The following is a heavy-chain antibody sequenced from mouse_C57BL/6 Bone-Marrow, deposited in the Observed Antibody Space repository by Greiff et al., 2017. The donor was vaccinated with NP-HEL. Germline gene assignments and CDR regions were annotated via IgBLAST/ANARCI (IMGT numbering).Heavy chain of an antibody. D-gene: IGHD1-1*01. CDR1: GYTFTSYW. V-gene: IGHV1-55*01. CDR3: ARFITTVVVPFDY. CDR2: IYPGSGST. J-gene: IGHJ2*01. Sequence: VQLQQSGAELVKPGASVKMSCKASGYTFTSYWITWVKQRPGQGLEWIGDIYPGSGSTNYNEKFKSKATLTVDTSSSTAYMQLSSLTSEDSAVYYCARFITTVVVPFDYWGQGTTLTVSS.